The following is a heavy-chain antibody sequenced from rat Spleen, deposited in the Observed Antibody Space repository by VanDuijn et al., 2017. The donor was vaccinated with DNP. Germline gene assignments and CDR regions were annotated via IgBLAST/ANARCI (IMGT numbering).Heavy chain of an antibody. D-gene: IGHD1-3*01. J-gene: IGHJ2*01. CDR1: GFSFSDYN. CDR3: ARDYGSYPYYFDY. Sequence: EVQLVESGGGLVQPGRSLKLSCAASGFSFSDYNMAWVRQAPKKGLEWVATLIYDGSRTYYRDSVKGRFIISRDNAKNTLYLQVSSLRSEDTATYYCARDYGSYPYYFDYWGQGVMVTVSS. V-gene: IGHV5S10*01. CDR2: LIYDGSRT.